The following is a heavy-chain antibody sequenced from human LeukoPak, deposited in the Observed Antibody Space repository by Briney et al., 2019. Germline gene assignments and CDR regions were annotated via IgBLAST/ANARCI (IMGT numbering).Heavy chain of an antibody. D-gene: IGHD2-2*03. J-gene: IGHJ4*02. CDR2: ISSSSYI. V-gene: IGHV3-21*01. Sequence: PGGSLRLSCAASGFTFSSYSMNWVRQAPGKGLEWVSSISSSSYIYYADSVKGRFTISRDNAKNSLYLQMNSLRAEDTAVYYCARDLDIVVVPAAMDFIPFDYWGQGTLVTVSS. CDR1: GFTFSSYS. CDR3: ARDLDIVVVPAAMDFIPFDY.